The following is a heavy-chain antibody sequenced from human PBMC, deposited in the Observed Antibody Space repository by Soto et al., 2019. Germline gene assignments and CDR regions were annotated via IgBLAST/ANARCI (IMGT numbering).Heavy chain of an antibody. Sequence: SVKVSCKASGGTFSSYAISWVRQAPGQGLEWMGGIIPIFGTANYAQKFQGRVTITADESTSTAYMELSSLRSEDTAVYYCASLVEMATIGVFYFDYGGEGTRVTVPS. CDR3: ASLVEMATIGVFYFDY. V-gene: IGHV1-69*13. J-gene: IGHJ4*02. D-gene: IGHD5-12*01. CDR2: IIPIFGTA. CDR1: GGTFSSYA.